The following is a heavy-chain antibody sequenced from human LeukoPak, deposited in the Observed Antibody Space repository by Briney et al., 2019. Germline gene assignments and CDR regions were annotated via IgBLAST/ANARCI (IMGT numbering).Heavy chain of an antibody. J-gene: IGHJ4*02. V-gene: IGHV3-64*01. CDR2: INNNGVTT. CDR3: ARDRLSFIVVVPADY. D-gene: IGHD2-2*01. Sequence: PGGSLRLSCAASGFTFSSYPMHWVRQAPGKGLEYVSGINNNGVTTYYANSVKGRFTISRDNSKNTLYLQMGSLRAEDTAVYYCARDRLSFIVVVPADYWGQGTLVTVSS. CDR1: GFTFSSYP.